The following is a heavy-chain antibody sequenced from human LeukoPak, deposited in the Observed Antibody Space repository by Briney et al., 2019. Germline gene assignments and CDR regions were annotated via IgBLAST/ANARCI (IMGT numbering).Heavy chain of an antibody. CDR3: AISSSASSDAFDI. Sequence: SETLSLTCTVSGGSISSSSYYWGWIRQPPGKGLEWIGSIYYSGSTYYNPSLKSRVTISVDTSKNQFSLKLSSVTAADTAVYYCAISSSASSDAFDIWGQGTMVTVSS. D-gene: IGHD6-6*01. J-gene: IGHJ3*02. CDR2: IYYSGST. V-gene: IGHV4-39*07. CDR1: GGSISSSSYY.